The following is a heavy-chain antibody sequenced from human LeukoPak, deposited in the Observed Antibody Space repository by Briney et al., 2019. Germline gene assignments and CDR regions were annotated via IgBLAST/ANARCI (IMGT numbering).Heavy chain of an antibody. J-gene: IGHJ1*01. D-gene: IGHD3-3*01. CDR1: GYTFTSYA. CDR3: ARGYYDFWSGYHAQYFRH. CDR2: INTNTGNP. V-gene: IGHV7-4-1*02. Sequence: GASVKVSCRASGYTFTSYAMNWVRQAPGQGLEWMGWINTNTGNPTYAQGFTGRFVFSLDTSVSTAYLQINSLKAEDTAVYYRARGYYDFWSGYHAQYFRHWGQGTLVTVSS.